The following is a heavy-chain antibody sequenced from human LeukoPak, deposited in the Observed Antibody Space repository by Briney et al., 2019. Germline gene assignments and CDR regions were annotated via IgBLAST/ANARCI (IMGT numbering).Heavy chain of an antibody. D-gene: IGHD3-10*01. V-gene: IGHV3-30-3*01. J-gene: IGHJ4*02. Sequence: GGSLRLSCAASGFTFSTYSMHWVRQAPGKGLEWVAVISYDGINKYYADSVKGRFTISRDSSKNTLYLQENSLRTEDTAMYYCARDDNGSGNNYKGADYWGQGTLVTVSS. CDR2: ISYDGINK. CDR3: ARDDNGSGNNYKGADY. CDR1: GFTFSTYS.